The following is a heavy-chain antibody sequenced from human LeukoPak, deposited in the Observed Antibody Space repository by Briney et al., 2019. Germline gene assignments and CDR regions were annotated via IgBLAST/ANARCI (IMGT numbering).Heavy chain of an antibody. CDR2: IYYSGST. D-gene: IGHD5-18*01. CDR1: GGSISSYY. V-gene: IGHV4-59*08. CDR3: ARQRGYSYGWYFDY. Sequence: SETLSLTCTVSGGSISSYYWSWIRQPPGKGLEWIGYIYYSGSTNYNPSLKSRVTISVDTSKNQFSLKLSSVTAADTAVHYCARQRGYSYGWYFDYWGQGTLVTVSS. J-gene: IGHJ4*02.